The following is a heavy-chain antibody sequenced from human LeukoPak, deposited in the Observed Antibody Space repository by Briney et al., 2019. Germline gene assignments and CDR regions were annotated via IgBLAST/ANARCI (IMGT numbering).Heavy chain of an antibody. CDR1: GFTFSTYA. J-gene: IGHJ3*02. V-gene: IGHV3-30*03. CDR3: AAQDYGGNSGI. D-gene: IGHD4-23*01. CDR2: ISYDGSNK. Sequence: GRSLRLSCAASGFTFSTYAMHWVRQAPGKGLEWVAVISYDGSNKYYADSVKGRFTISKDNSKNTLYLRMNSLRAEDTAVCYCAAQDYGGNSGIWGQGTMVTVSS.